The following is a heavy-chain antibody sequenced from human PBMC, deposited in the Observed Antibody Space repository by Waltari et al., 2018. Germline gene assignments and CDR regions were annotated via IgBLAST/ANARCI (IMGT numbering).Heavy chain of an antibody. CDR3: ARVSRRTYRSPVPGRHYYYGMDV. CDR2: ISSDASDT. V-gene: IGHV3-74*03. J-gene: IGHJ6*02. CDR1: VFTFSSFW. D-gene: IGHD1-1*01. Sequence: EEQLVESGGGLVQPGYSLRLSCAASVFTFSSFWMNWVRQVPGKGPLWVSRISSDASDTTYADSVKGRFTISRDNARNTLYLQMNRLRAEDTAVYFCARVSRRTYRSPVPGRHYYYGMDVWGQGTTVTVSS.